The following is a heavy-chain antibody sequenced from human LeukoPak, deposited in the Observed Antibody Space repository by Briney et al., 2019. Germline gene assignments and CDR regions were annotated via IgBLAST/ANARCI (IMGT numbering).Heavy chain of an antibody. Sequence: SETLSLTCTVSGGSISSYYWGWIRQPPGKGLEWIGYIYYSGSTNYNPSLKSRVTISVDTSKNQFSLKLSSVTAADTAVYYCARARGSLSSGWTPFDYWGQGTLVTVSS. CDR2: IYYSGST. V-gene: IGHV4-59*01. D-gene: IGHD6-19*01. CDR3: ARARGSLSSGWTPFDY. CDR1: GGSISSYY. J-gene: IGHJ4*02.